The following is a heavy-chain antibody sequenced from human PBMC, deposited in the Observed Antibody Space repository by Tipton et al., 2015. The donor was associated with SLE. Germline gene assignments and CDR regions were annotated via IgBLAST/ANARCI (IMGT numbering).Heavy chain of an antibody. CDR2: ISHGGSP. J-gene: IGHJ3*02. D-gene: IGHD3-3*01. CDR1: DGSFSDYY. CDR3: ARGHFSDFWSRYSDAFDI. V-gene: IGHV4-34*01. Sequence: TLSLTCAVFDGSFSDYYWSWIRQPPGKGLQWIGDISHGGSPNYSPSLKSRVTISIDTSKSQFSLHLSSVTAADTAVYYCARGHFSDFWSRYSDAFDIWGQGTVVRGSS.